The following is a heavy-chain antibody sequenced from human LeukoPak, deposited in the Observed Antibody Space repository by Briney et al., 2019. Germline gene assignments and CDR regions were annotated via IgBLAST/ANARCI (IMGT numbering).Heavy chain of an antibody. J-gene: IGHJ6*03. V-gene: IGHV3-15*01. Sequence: GGSLRLSCAASGFTFSNAWMSWVRQAPGKGLEWVGRIKSKTDGGTTDYAAPVKGRFTISRDDSKNTLYLQMNSLKTEDTAVYYCTTDQAQNQYDFWSGRTYYYYYMDVWGKGTTVTVSS. CDR1: GFTFSNAW. D-gene: IGHD3-3*01. CDR3: TTDQAQNQYDFWSGRTYYYYYMDV. CDR2: IKSKTDGGTT.